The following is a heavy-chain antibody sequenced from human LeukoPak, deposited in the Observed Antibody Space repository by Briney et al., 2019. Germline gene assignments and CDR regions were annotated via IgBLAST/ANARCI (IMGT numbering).Heavy chain of an antibody. CDR1: GGSISSYY. CDR2: INYSGST. V-gene: IGHV4-59*07. CDR3: ARARLDSSGRFDY. Sequence: PSDTLSLTCTVSGGSISSYYWSWIRQPPGKGLEWIGYINYSGSTNYNPSLKSRVSISVDTSKNQFSLRLSSVTAADTAVYYCARARLDSSGRFDYWGQGTLVTVSS. J-gene: IGHJ4*02. D-gene: IGHD3-22*01.